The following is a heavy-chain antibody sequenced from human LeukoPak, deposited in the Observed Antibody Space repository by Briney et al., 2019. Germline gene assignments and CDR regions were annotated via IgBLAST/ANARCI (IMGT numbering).Heavy chain of an antibody. J-gene: IGHJ5*02. V-gene: IGHV4-59*01. D-gene: IGHD3-3*01. Sequence: SETLSLTCTVSGGSISSYYWSWIRQPPGKGLEWIGYIYYGGNTNYNPSLQSRVTISVDTSKNQFSLQLKSVTAVDTALYYCARDLQGITTFGVAAPGGFDPWGKGTLVIVSS. CDR2: IYYGGNT. CDR1: GGSISSYY. CDR3: ARDLQGITTFGVAAPGGFDP.